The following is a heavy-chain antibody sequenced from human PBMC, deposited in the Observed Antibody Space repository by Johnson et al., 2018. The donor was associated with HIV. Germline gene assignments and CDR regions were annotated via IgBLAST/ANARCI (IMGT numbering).Heavy chain of an antibody. CDR3: ARAWGSRDILTALRGAFDI. V-gene: IGHV3-66*01. CDR1: GFTFSYAW. D-gene: IGHD3-9*01. CDR2: IYSGGST. J-gene: IGHJ3*02. Sequence: MLLVESGGGLVKTGGSLRLSCAASGFTFSYAWMSWVRQAPGKGLEWVSVIYSGGSTYYTDSVKGRFTISRDNSKNTLYLQMNSLRAEDTAVYYCARAWGSRDILTALRGAFDIWGQGTMVTVSS.